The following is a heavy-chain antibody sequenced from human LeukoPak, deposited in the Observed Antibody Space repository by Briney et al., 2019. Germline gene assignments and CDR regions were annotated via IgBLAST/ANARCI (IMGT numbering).Heavy chain of an antibody. CDR1: GFTFRDYT. V-gene: IGHV3-23*01. D-gene: IGHD3-3*01. Sequence: GGSLRLSCAASGFTFRDYTMNWVRQAPGKGLEWLAGISGSCGHTYYAASVQGRFTVSRDNSKNTLYLQMNSLRAEDTAVYSCAKEGGRSYDFSHAFYIWGEGTMVTVSS. CDR2: ISGSCGHT. J-gene: IGHJ3*02. CDR3: AKEGGRSYDFSHAFYI.